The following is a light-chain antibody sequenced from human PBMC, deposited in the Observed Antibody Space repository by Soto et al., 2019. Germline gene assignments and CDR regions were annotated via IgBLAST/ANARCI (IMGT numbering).Light chain of an antibody. J-gene: IGKJ3*01. CDR3: QQYSRYSFT. Sequence: DIQMTQSPSSVSASVGDRVTITCRASQGISSWLAWYQQKPEKAPKLVIYDASSLQSGVPSRFSGSGSGTDFTLTISSLQPEDFAFYYCQQYSRYSFTFGPGTKVEI. CDR1: QGISSW. V-gene: IGKV1D-16*01. CDR2: DAS.